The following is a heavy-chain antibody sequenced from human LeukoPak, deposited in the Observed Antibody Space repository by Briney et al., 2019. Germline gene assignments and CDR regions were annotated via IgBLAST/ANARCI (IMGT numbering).Heavy chain of an antibody. Sequence: GGSLRLSCAASGFTFDDYAMHWVRHAPGKGLEWVSGISWNSGSIGYADSVKGRFTISRDNAKNSLYLQMNSLRAEDTALYYCAKDKGSRITIFGVASWGQGTMVTVSS. J-gene: IGHJ3*01. D-gene: IGHD3-3*01. CDR3: AKDKGSRITIFGVAS. CDR1: GFTFDDYA. V-gene: IGHV3-9*01. CDR2: ISWNSGSI.